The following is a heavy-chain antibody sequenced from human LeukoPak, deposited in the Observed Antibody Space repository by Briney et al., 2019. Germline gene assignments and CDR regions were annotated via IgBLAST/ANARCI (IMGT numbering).Heavy chain of an antibody. D-gene: IGHD6-19*01. Sequence: ASVKVSCKVSGYTLTELSMHWVRQAPGKGLEWMGGFDPEDGETIYAQKFQGRVTMTEDTSTDTAYMKLSSLRSEDTAVYYCATLPLSMYSSGWYWDYWGQGTLVTVSS. V-gene: IGHV1-24*01. CDR2: FDPEDGET. CDR1: GYTLTELS. J-gene: IGHJ4*02. CDR3: ATLPLSMYSSGWYWDY.